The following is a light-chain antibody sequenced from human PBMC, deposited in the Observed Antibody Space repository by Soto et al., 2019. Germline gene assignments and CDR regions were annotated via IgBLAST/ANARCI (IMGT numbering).Light chain of an antibody. J-gene: IGLJ3*02. CDR2: DGT. CDR3: SSYTTSNSWV. Sequence: QSALTQPASVSGSPGQSITISCTGSSSDLGSSKYVSWYQQHPDKAPKIIVYDGTDRPLGVSNRFSASKSGTTASLTISGLQVEDEANYYCSSYTTSNSWVFGGGTKLTVL. V-gene: IGLV2-14*01. CDR1: SSDLGSSKY.